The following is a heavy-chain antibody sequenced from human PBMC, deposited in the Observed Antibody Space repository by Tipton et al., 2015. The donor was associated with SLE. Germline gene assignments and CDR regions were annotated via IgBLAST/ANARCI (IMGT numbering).Heavy chain of an antibody. V-gene: IGHV3-66*02. CDR2: IYSGGST. D-gene: IGHD6-19*01. CDR1: GFTFSDYY. J-gene: IGHJ4*02. Sequence: SLRLSCAASGFTFSDYYMSWFRQAPGKGLEWVSLIYSGGSTNYADSVKGRFTISRDNSKNTLYHQMNSLRAEDTAVYYCARDRQWSHFEYWGQGTLVTVSS. CDR3: ARDRQWSHFEY.